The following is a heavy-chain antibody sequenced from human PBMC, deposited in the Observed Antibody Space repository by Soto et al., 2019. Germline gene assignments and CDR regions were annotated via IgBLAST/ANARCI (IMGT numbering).Heavy chain of an antibody. CDR2: ISYDGSNK. CDR1: GFTFSSYA. J-gene: IGHJ3*02. V-gene: IGHV3-30-3*01. CDR3: ARGGWYGAAFDI. Sequence: GGSLRLSCAASGFTFSSYAMHWVRQAPGKGLEWVAVISYDGSNKYYADSVKGRFTISRDNSKNTLYLQMNSLRAEDTAVYYCARGGWYGAAFDIWGQGTMVT. D-gene: IGHD6-19*01.